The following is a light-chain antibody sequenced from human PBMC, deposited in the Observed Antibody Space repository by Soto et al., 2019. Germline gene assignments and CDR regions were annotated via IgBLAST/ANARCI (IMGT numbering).Light chain of an antibody. J-gene: IGKJ2*01. V-gene: IGKV1-16*02. CDR2: AAS. CDR3: QQYKSYPYT. CDR1: QDISTT. Sequence: DIQMTQSPSSLSASVGDRVTITCRASQDISTTLAWFQQKPGKAPKSLIYAASTLQSGVPSKFGGSVSGIVFTLTISSLQPEAFATYYCQQYKSYPYTYGQGTHLEIK.